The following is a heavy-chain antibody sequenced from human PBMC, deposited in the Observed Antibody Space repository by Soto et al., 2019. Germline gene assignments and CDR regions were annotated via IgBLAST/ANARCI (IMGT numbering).Heavy chain of an antibody. J-gene: IGHJ4*02. Sequence: ASVKVSCKASGYTFTGYYMHWVRQAPGQGLEWMGWINPNSGGTNYAQKFQGWVTMTRDTSISTAYMELSRLRSDDTAVDYCARNKRAYYDSSGYYYFDYWGQGTLVTVSS. CDR1: GYTFTGYY. D-gene: IGHD3-22*01. CDR3: ARNKRAYYDSSGYYYFDY. CDR2: INPNSGGT. V-gene: IGHV1-2*04.